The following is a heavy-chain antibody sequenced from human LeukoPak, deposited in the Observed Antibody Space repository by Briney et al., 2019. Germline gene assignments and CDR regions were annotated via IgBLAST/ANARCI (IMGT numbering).Heavy chain of an antibody. D-gene: IGHD3-22*01. V-gene: IGHV1-69*04. Sequence: GASVKVSCTASGGTFSSYAISWVRQAPGQGLEWMGRIIPILGIANYAQKFQGRVTITADKSTSTAYMELSSLRSEDTAVYYCAKHSSGYYHEYYFDYWGQGTLVTVSS. CDR3: AKHSSGYYHEYYFDY. J-gene: IGHJ4*02. CDR1: GGTFSSYA. CDR2: IIPILGIA.